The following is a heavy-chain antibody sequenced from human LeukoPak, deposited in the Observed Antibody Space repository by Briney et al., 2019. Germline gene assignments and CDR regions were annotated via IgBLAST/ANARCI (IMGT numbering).Heavy chain of an antibody. Sequence: GASVKVSCKASGYTFTSYGISWVRQAPGQGLEWMGWISAYNGNTNYAQKLQGRVTMTRDTSTSTVYMELSSLRSEDTAVYYCARRARYMEGPYYFDYWGQGTLVTVSS. V-gene: IGHV1-18*01. CDR2: ISAYNGNT. J-gene: IGHJ4*02. D-gene: IGHD3-3*01. CDR1: GYTFTSYG. CDR3: ARRARYMEGPYYFDY.